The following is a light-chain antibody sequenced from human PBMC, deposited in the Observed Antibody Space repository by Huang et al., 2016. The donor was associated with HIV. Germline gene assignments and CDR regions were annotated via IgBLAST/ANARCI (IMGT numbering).Light chain of an antibody. CDR3: QQYDNWPPGLT. Sequence: EIVMTQSPATLSVSPGGGATLSCRASQNVRSNLAWYQQTPGQAPRLLIYDKSTRASGGPARFSGSGSGTEFTLTISGLQSEDFAVYYCQQYDNWPPGLTFGGGTKVEI. J-gene: IGKJ4*01. V-gene: IGKV3D-15*01. CDR1: QNVRSN. CDR2: DKS.